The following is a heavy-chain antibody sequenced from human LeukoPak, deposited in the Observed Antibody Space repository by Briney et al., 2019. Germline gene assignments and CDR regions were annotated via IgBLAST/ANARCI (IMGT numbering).Heavy chain of an antibody. V-gene: IGHV3-23*01. J-gene: IGHJ4*02. CDR1: GFTFSSYA. D-gene: IGHD3-22*01. Sequence: GGSLRLSCAASGFTFSSYAMSWVRQAPGKGLEWVSAISGSGGSTYYADSVKGRFTISRDNSKNTLYLQMNRLRAEDTAVYYCAKDEYYDSSGYYYPTHFDYWGQGTLVTVSS. CDR2: ISGSGGST. CDR3: AKDEYYDSSGYYYPTHFDY.